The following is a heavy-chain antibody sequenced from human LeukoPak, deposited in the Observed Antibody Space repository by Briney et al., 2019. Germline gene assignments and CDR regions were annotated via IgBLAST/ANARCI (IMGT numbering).Heavy chain of an antibody. CDR2: INPNSGGT. CDR3: ARDLGYYDILTGYYLSDAFDI. V-gene: IGHV1-2*02. CDR1: GYIFTGYY. D-gene: IGHD3-9*01. J-gene: IGHJ3*02. Sequence: ASVKVSCKASGYIFTGYYMHWVRQAPGQGLEWMGWINPNSGGTNYAQKFQGRVTMTRDTSISTAYMELSRLRSDDTAVYYCARDLGYYDILTGYYLSDAFDIWGQGTMVTVSS.